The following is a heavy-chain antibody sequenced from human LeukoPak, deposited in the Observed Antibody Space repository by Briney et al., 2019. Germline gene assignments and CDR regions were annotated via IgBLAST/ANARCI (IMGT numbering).Heavy chain of an antibody. J-gene: IGHJ5*02. Sequence: PSETLSLTCTVSGGSISSSNYYWGWIRQPPGKGLEWIGSMYYSGSTYYNPSLKSRVTISVDTSKNQFSLKLSSVTAAGTAVYYCARTYCGGDCSLYNWFDPWGQGTLVTVSS. D-gene: IGHD2-21*02. CDR3: ARTYCGGDCSLYNWFDP. CDR2: MYYSGST. V-gene: IGHV4-39*01. CDR1: GGSISSSNYY.